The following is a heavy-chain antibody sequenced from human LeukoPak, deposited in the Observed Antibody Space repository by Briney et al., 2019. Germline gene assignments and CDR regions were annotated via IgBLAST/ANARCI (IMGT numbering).Heavy chain of an antibody. V-gene: IGHV1-2*06. CDR1: GYNFPAYF. CDR2: INPNGGDT. D-gene: IGHD6-13*01. CDR3: ARVGYGSSWSNFDY. Sequence: GASVKVSCKASGYNFPAYFMHWVRQAPGQGLEWMGRINPNGGDTNYAQKFQGRVTMARDTSISTAYMELSSLRSDDTAVYYCARVGYGSSWSNFDYWGQGTLVTVSS. J-gene: IGHJ4*02.